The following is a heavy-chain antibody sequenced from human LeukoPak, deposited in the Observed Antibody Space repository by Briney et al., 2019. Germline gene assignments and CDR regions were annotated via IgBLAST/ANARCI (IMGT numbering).Heavy chain of an antibody. V-gene: IGHV4-31*03. CDR3: ALLYYDSSGYSTAYNWFDP. J-gene: IGHJ5*02. CDR2: IYYSGST. CDR1: GGSISSGGYY. D-gene: IGHD3-22*01. Sequence: SETLSLTCTVSGGSISSGGYYWSWIRQHPGKGLEWIGYIYYSGSTYYNPSHKSRVTISVDTSKNQFSLKLSSVTAADTAVYYCALLYYDSSGYSTAYNWFDPWGQGTLVTVSS.